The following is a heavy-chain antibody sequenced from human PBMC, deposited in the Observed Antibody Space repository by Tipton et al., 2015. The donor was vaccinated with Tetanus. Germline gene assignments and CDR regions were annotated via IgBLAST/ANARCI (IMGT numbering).Heavy chain of an antibody. V-gene: IGHV1-69*06. J-gene: IGHJ4*02. CDR3: ARSRGGTRVYYAIAF. CDR2: IIPIFGTI. D-gene: IGHD3-22*01. Sequence: QLVQSGAEVKRPGSSVKVSCKTSGGSFSTYITSWVRQAPGQGLEWMGGIIPIFGTITYAPKFKGRVTITADKSTNTAYMELSSLTSEDTAVYYCARSRGGTRVYYAIAFWGQGTLVTVSS. CDR1: GGSFSTYI.